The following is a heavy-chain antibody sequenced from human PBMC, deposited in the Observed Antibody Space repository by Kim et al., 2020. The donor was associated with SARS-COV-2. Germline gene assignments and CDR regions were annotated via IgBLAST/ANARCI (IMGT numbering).Heavy chain of an antibody. D-gene: IGHD4-17*01. CDR2: ISYDGSNK. CDR1: GFTFSSYG. V-gene: IGHV3-30*18. Sequence: GGSLRLSCAASGFTFSSYGMHWVRQAPGKGLEWVAVISYDGSNKYYADSVKGRFIISRDNSKNTLYLQMNSLRAEDTAVYYCAKPIYETPSVRFGDSPEVRDYYYYYGMDVWGQGTTVTVSS. CDR3: AKPIYETPSVRFGDSPEVRDYYYYYGMDV. J-gene: IGHJ6*02.